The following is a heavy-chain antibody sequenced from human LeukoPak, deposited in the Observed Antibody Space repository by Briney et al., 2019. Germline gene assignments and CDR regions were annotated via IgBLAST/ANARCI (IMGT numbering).Heavy chain of an antibody. V-gene: IGHV3-15*01. CDR3: TTDRPHNNRDY. D-gene: IGHD1-14*01. J-gene: IGHJ4*02. Sequence: GGSLRLSCAASGFTFSSYAMSWVRQAPGKGLEWVGRIKSKTDGGTTDYAAPVKGRFTISRDDSKNTLYLQMNSLKTEDTAVYYCTTDRPHNNRDYWGQGTLVTVSS. CDR2: IKSKTDGGTT. CDR1: GFTFSSYA.